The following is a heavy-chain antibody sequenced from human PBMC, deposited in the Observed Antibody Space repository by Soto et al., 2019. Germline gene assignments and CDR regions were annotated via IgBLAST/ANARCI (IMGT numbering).Heavy chain of an antibody. J-gene: IGHJ4*02. V-gene: IGHV4-59*08. Sequence: SSEILSLTCTDSGGSLSNYYWSWIRQPPGKGLEWIGYIYYSGSTNYNPSLKSRVTISVDTSKNQFSLKLSSVTAADTAVYYCARTGGYFDWLPPYYFDYWGQGTLVTVS. CDR3: ARTGGYFDWLPPYYFDY. D-gene: IGHD3-9*01. CDR2: IYYSGST. CDR1: GGSLSNYY.